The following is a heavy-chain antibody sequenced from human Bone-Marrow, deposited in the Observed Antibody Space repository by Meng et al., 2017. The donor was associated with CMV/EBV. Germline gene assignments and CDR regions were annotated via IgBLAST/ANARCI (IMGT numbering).Heavy chain of an antibody. D-gene: IGHD3-3*01. CDR2: ISSSGSTI. CDR1: GFTFSSYE. J-gene: IGHJ6*02. V-gene: IGHV3-48*03. Sequence: GESLKISCAASGFTFSSYEMNWVRQAPGKGLEWVSYISSSGSTIYYADSVKGRFTISRDNAKNSLYLQMNSLRAEETAVYYCARGENFWSGYYYYYGMDGWGQGTTVTVSS. CDR3: ARGENFWSGYYYYYGMDG.